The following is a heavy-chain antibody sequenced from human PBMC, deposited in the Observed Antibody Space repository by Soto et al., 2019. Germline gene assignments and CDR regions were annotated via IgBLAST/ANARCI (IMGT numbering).Heavy chain of an antibody. CDR3: AKSMSVYAIVVVPAAILDY. D-gene: IGHD2-2*01. Sequence: QVQLVESGGGVVQPGRSLRLSCAASGFTFSSYGMHWVRQAPGKGLEWVAVISYDGSNKYYADSVKGRFTISRDNSKNTLYLQMNSLRAEDTAVYYCAKSMSVYAIVVVPAAILDYWGQGTLVTVSS. CDR2: ISYDGSNK. CDR1: GFTFSSYG. V-gene: IGHV3-30*18. J-gene: IGHJ4*02.